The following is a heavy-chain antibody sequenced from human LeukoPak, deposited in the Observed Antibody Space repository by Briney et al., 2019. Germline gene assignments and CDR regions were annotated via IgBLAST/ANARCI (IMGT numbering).Heavy chain of an antibody. D-gene: IGHD5-24*01. CDR1: GFTFSSYD. CDR2: IGTAGDT. CDR3: ARGAEMASTGAFDI. V-gene: IGHV3-13*04. Sequence: PGGSLRLSCAASGFTFSSYDMHWVRQAPGKGLEWVSAIGTAGDTYYPGSVKGRFTISRENAKNSLYLQMNSLRAGDTAVYYCARGAEMASTGAFDIWGQGTMVTVSS. J-gene: IGHJ3*02.